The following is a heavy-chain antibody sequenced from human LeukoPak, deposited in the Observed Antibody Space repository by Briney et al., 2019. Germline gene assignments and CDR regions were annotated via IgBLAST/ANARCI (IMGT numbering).Heavy chain of an antibody. CDR1: GGSINSHH. V-gene: IGHV4-59*08. CDR2: IYYRGST. J-gene: IGHJ4*02. CDR3: ARLDSSGYCYFDY. D-gene: IGHD3-22*01. Sequence: PSETLSLTCTVSGGSINSHHWSWIRQPPGTGLEWIGYIYYRGSTNYNPSLKSRVTISVDTSKNQFSLKLSSVTAADTAVYYCARLDSSGYCYFDYWGQGTLVTVSS.